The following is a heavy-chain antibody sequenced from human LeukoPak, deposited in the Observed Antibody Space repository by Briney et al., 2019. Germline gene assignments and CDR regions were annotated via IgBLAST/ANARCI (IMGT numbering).Heavy chain of an antibody. Sequence: SETLSLTCTVSGGSISSYYWSWIRQPAGKGLEWIGRIYTSGSTNYNPSLKSRVTMSVDTSKNQFSLKLSSVTAADTAVYYCAREHVVVPAAIREFDYWGKGTLATVSS. CDR1: GGSISSYY. CDR3: AREHVVVPAAIREFDY. CDR2: IYTSGST. D-gene: IGHD2-2*02. V-gene: IGHV4-4*07. J-gene: IGHJ4*02.